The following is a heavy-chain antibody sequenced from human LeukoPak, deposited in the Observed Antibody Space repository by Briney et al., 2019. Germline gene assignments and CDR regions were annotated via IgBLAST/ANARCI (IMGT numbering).Heavy chain of an antibody. Sequence: GSLRLSCAASGFTFSSYWMSWVRQAPGKGLEWIGSIYYSGSTYYNPSLKSRVTISVDTSKNQFSLKLSSVTAADTAVYYCAPYGSGSYKPIDYWGQGTLVTVSS. CDR1: GFTFSSYW. CDR2: IYYSGST. CDR3: APYGSGSYKPIDY. D-gene: IGHD3-10*01. V-gene: IGHV4-59*05. J-gene: IGHJ4*02.